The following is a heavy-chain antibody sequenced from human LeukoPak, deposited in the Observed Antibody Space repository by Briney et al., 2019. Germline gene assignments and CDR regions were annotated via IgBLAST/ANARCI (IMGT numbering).Heavy chain of an antibody. CDR3: ARILEGSGAAFDI. Sequence: SGSLSLTSIVSLVSTNKYSWSCGSESPRGGVGWIAYIHYTGITNYNPFLRSRVTISLDASKNQFSLKLNSATAADAAFYYCARILEGSGAAFDIWGQGTMVTVST. J-gene: IGHJ3*02. V-gene: IGHV4-59*13. D-gene: IGHD2-15*01. CDR1: LVSTNKYS. CDR2: IHYTGIT.